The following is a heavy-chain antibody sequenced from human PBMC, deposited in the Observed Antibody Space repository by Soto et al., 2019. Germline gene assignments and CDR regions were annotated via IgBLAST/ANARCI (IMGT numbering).Heavy chain of an antibody. CDR2: IYYSGST. CDR3: ARPTPFYDYIWGSYRYLDDAFDI. V-gene: IGHV4-39*01. Sequence: SETLSLTCTVSGGSISSSSYYWGWIRQPPGKGLEWIGSIYYSGSTYYNPSLKSRVTISVDTSKNQFSLKLSSVTAADTAVYYCARPTPFYDYIWGSYRYLDDAFDIWGQGTMVTVSS. D-gene: IGHD3-16*02. J-gene: IGHJ3*02. CDR1: GGSISSSSYY.